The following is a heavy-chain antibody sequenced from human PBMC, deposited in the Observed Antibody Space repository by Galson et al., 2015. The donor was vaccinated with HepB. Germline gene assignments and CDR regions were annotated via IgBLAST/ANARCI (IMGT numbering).Heavy chain of an antibody. J-gene: IGHJ6*03. CDR2: MNTNTGKP. D-gene: IGHD3-3*01. V-gene: IGHV7-4-1*02. Sequence: SVKVSRKASGYTFTDYVVNWVRQAPGQGLEWMGWMNTNTGKPTYAPGFAGRFVFSLDTSVTTADLQISSLETDDTAVYYCARSPLRFLDWLPYYDYYYMDVWGEGTTVTVSS. CDR1: GYTFTDYV. CDR3: ARSPLRFLDWLPYYDYYYMDV.